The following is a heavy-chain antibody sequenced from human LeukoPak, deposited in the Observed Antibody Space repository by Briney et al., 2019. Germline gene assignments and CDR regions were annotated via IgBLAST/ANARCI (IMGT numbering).Heavy chain of an antibody. V-gene: IGHV3-73*01. D-gene: IGHD2-2*01. CDR1: GFTFSGSA. CDR3: TGATRGIDY. CDR2: IRSKANSYAT. J-gene: IGHJ4*02. Sequence: GGSLRLSCAASGFTFSGSAMHWVRQASGKGLEWVSRIRSKANSYATAYAASVKGRFTISRDDSKNTAYLQMNSLKTEDTAVYYCTGATRGIDYWGQGTLVTVSS.